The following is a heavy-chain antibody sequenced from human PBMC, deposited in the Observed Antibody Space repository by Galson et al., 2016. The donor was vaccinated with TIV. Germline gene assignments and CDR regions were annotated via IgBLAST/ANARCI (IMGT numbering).Heavy chain of an antibody. J-gene: IGHJ4*02. CDR3: ARGFSKLRYYGSGSYLYFDY. Sequence: SVKVSCKASGGTFCNYGVSWVRQAPGQGLEWMGGIIPIFGVPKYGQKFQGRLTITADESTSTAYMELSSLRSEDTAVYYCARGFSKLRYYGSGSYLYFDYWGQGTLVTVSS. CDR1: GGTFCNYG. D-gene: IGHD3-10*01. CDR2: IIPIFGVP. V-gene: IGHV1-69*13.